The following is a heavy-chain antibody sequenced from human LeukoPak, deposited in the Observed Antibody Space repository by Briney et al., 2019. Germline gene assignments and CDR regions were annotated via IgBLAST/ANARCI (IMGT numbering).Heavy chain of an antibody. D-gene: IGHD1-26*01. CDR3: ARASGSYSYYYMDV. CDR2: INPNSGGT. J-gene: IGHJ6*03. Sequence: GASVKVSCNASGYTFTGYYMHWVRQAPGQGLEWMGWINPNSGGTNYAQKFQGRVTMTRDTSISTAYMELSRLRSDDTAVYYCARASGSYSYYYMDVWGKGTTVTVSS. V-gene: IGHV1-2*02. CDR1: GYTFTGYY.